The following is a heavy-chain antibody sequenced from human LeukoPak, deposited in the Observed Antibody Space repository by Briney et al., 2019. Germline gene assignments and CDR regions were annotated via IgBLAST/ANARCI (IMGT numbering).Heavy chain of an antibody. J-gene: IGHJ6*02. Sequence: PSETLSLTCAVYGGSFSGYYWSWIRQPPGKGLEWIGEINHSGSTNYNPSPKSRVTISVDTSKNQFSLKLSSVTAADTAVYYCARGGFSPNIVVVPAAVGGYYYYGMDVWGQGTTVTVSS. CDR3: ARGGFSPNIVVVPAAVGGYYYYGMDV. CDR2: INHSGST. D-gene: IGHD2-2*01. V-gene: IGHV4-34*01. CDR1: GGSFSGYY.